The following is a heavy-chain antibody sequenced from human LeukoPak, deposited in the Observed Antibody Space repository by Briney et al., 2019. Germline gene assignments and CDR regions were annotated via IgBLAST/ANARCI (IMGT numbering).Heavy chain of an antibody. V-gene: IGHV1-3*01. J-gene: IGHJ5*02. CDR1: GYTFTSYA. D-gene: IGHD3-16*02. CDR3: ARAIVGPLNWFDP. Sequence: ASVKVSCKASGYTFTSYAMHWVRQAPGQRLEWMGWINAGNGNTKYSQKFQGRVTITADESTSTAYMELSSLRSEDTAVYYCARAIVGPLNWFDPWGQGTLVTVSS. CDR2: INAGNGNT.